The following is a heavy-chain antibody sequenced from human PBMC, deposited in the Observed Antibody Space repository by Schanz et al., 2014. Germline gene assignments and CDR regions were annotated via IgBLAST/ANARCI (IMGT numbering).Heavy chain of an antibody. CDR2: LSSSGLYT. CDR3: ARDIKKQLVDSKDYYYGMDV. CDR1: GFTFSDHY. J-gene: IGHJ6*02. Sequence: VQLVESGGGMVQPGGSLRLSCAASGFTFSDHYMDWVRQAPGKGLEWVSSLSSSGLYTFYADLAGGRFTISRDDAKNSLFLEMNNLRTEDTAVYFCARDIKKQLVDSKDYYYGMDVWGQGTTVTVSS. V-gene: IGHV3-11*06. D-gene: IGHD6-13*01.